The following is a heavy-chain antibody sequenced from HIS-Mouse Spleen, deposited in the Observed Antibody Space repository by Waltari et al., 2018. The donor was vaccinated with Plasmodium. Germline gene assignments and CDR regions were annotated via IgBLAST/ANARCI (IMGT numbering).Heavy chain of an antibody. J-gene: IGHJ6*02. V-gene: IGHV4-39*01. CDR1: GCSIRSSSYY. D-gene: IGHD4-4*01. Sequence: QLQLQESGPGLVKPSETLSLTCTVHGCSIRSSSYYRGRIRQPPGKGRVWIGSIYYSGSTYYNPSLKSRVTISVDTSKNQFSLKLSSVTAADTAVYYCASLPRVEEVTTPFYYYYYGMDVWGQGTTVTVSS. CDR2: IYYSGST. CDR3: ASLPRVEEVTTPFYYYYYGMDV.